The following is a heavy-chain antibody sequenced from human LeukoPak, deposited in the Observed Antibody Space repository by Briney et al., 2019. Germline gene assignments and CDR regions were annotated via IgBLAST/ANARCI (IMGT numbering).Heavy chain of an antibody. D-gene: IGHD6-13*01. CDR2: IYTSGST. V-gene: IGHV4-61*02. Sequence: SQTLSLTCTVSGGSLSSGSYYWSWIRQPAGKGLEWIGRIYTSGSTNYNPSLKSRVTISVDTSKNQFSLKLSSVTAADTAVYYCARGALISSSWPYWYFDLWGRGTLVTVSS. J-gene: IGHJ2*01. CDR1: GGSLSSGSYY. CDR3: ARGALISSSWPYWYFDL.